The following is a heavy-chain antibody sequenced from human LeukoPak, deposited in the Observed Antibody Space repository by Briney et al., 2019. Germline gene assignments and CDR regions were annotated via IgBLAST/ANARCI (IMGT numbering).Heavy chain of an antibody. CDR3: ARDGFHYYDTPWYAFDI. D-gene: IGHD3-22*01. J-gene: IGHJ3*02. Sequence: GGSLRLSCAASGFTFSSYAMHWVRQAPGKGLEWVAVISYDGSNKYYADSVKGRFTISRDNSKNTLYLQMNSPRAEDTAVYYCARDGFHYYDTPWYAFDIWGQGTMVTVSS. V-gene: IGHV3-30-3*01. CDR1: GFTFSSYA. CDR2: ISYDGSNK.